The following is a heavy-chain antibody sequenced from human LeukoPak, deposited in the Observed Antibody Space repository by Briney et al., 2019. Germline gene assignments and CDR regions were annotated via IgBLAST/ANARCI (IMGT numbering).Heavy chain of an antibody. J-gene: IGHJ4*02. CDR2: IWYDGSNK. D-gene: IGHD1-26*01. CDR1: GFTFSNHG. CDR3: ARDIELSC. V-gene: IGHV3-33*01. Sequence: GGSLRLSCAASGFTFSNHGMHWVRQAPGKGLEWVALIWYDGSNKEYAESVKGRFTISRDNSKNTLYLQMNSLRDEDTAVYYCARDIELSCWGQGTLVTVSS.